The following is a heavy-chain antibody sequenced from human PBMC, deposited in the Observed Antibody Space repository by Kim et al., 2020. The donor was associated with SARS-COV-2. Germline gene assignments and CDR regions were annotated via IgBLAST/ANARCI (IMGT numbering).Heavy chain of an antibody. J-gene: IGHJ4*02. CDR2: INHSGST. Sequence: SETLSLTCAVYGGSFSGYYWSWIRQPPGKGLEWIGEINHSGSTNYNPSLKSRVTISVDTSKNQVSLKLSSVTAADTAVYYCARIEYRYSSGYYSRGFDYWGRGTLVTVSS. CDR3: ARIEYRYSSGYYSRGFDY. D-gene: IGHD3-22*01. V-gene: IGHV4-34*01. CDR1: GGSFSGYY.